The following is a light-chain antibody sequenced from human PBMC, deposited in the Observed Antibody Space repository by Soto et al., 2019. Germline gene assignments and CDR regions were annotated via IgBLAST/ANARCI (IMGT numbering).Light chain of an antibody. Sequence: QSVLTQPASVSGSPGQSITISCTGTSSDVGTYNYVSWYQQHPGKAPKVMIYEVTYRPSGVSNRFSGSKSGNTASLTISGLQAEDEAEYYCSSYTDRQSYLFGTGTKVTVL. CDR3: SSYTDRQSYL. CDR1: SSDVGTYNY. V-gene: IGLV2-14*01. J-gene: IGLJ1*01. CDR2: EVT.